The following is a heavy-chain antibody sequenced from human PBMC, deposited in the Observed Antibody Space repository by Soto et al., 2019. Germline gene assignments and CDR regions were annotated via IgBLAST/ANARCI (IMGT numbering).Heavy chain of an antibody. CDR1: GDSISSYY. D-gene: IGHD5-18*01. CDR3: ARVSYGYSDY. V-gene: IGHV4-4*07. CDR2: VSVSGSS. Sequence: SETLSLTCTVSGDSISSYYWSWIRQPAGKGLEWIGRVSVSGSSNYNPSLKSRVTMSVDASRNRFSLRLSSVTAADTAMYYCARVSYGYSDYWGQGTLVTVSS. J-gene: IGHJ4*02.